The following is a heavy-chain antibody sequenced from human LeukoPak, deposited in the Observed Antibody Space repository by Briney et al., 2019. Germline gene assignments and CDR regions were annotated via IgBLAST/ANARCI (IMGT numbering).Heavy chain of an antibody. J-gene: IGHJ4*02. CDR3: ARGFNWNRLFDY. Sequence: PSETLSLTCAVYGGSFSGYYWSWIRQRPGKGLEWIGEINHSGSTNYNPSLKSRVTISVDTSKNQFSLKLSSVTAADTAVYYCARGFNWNRLFDYWGQGTLVTVSS. V-gene: IGHV4-34*01. CDR1: GGSFSGYY. D-gene: IGHD1-1*01. CDR2: INHSGST.